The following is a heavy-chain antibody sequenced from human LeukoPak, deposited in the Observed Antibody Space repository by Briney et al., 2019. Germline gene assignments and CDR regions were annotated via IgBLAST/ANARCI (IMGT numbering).Heavy chain of an antibody. D-gene: IGHD4-17*01. CDR1: GFTFSSYA. CDR3: ARDPGDYATFFDY. Sequence: GGSLRLSCAASGFTFSSYAMHWVRQAPGKGLEWVAVISYDGSNKNYADSVKGRFTISRDNSKNTLYLQMNSLRAEDTAVYYCARDPGDYATFFDYWGQGTLVTVSS. CDR2: ISYDGSNK. V-gene: IGHV3-30-3*01. J-gene: IGHJ4*02.